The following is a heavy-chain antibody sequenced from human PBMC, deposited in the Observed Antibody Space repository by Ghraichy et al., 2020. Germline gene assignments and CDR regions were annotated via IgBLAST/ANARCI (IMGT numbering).Heavy chain of an antibody. CDR3: ARVPDNRYWYFDL. D-gene: IGHD3-22*01. V-gene: IGHV3-7*01. Sequence: GGSLRLSCAASRFTFSRYWMSWVRQAPGKGLEWVANIKLDGSEKYYVDSVRGRFTVSRDNAKNSLFLLMNSLRAEDTAVYYCARVPDNRYWYFDLWGRGTLVTVSS. CDR2: IKLDGSEK. CDR1: RFTFSRYW. J-gene: IGHJ2*01.